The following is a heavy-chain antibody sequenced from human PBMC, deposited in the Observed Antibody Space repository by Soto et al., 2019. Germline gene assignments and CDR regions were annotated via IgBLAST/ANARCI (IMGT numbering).Heavy chain of an antibody. CDR3: ARDPSTGYSSGWYYSY. J-gene: IGHJ4*02. CDR1: GGTFSSYT. V-gene: IGHV1-69*08. CDR2: IIPILGIA. D-gene: IGHD6-19*01. Sequence: QVQLVQSGAEVKKPGSSVKVSCKASGGTFSSYTISWVRQAPGQGLEWMGRIIPILGIANYAQKFQGRVTITADKSTSTAYMELSSLSSEDTALYYCARDPSTGYSSGWYYSYWGQGTLVTVSS.